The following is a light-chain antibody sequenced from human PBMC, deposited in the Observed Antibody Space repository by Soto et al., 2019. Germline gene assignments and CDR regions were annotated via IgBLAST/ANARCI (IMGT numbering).Light chain of an antibody. CDR2: DVS. CDR1: SSDVGTYNY. CDR3: SSYTSSSTPYVV. Sequence: QSALTQPASVSGSPGQSITISCTGTSSDVGTYNYVSWFQQHPGKAPKLMIYDVSNRPSGVSNRFSGFKSGNTASLTISGLQAEDAADYYCSSYTSSSTPYVVFGGGTKVTVL. V-gene: IGLV2-14*01. J-gene: IGLJ2*01.